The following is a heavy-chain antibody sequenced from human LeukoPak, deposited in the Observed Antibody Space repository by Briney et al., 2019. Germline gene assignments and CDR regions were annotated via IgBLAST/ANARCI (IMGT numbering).Heavy chain of an antibody. J-gene: IGHJ6*02. CDR2: FEPEDGGT. CDR1: GYTLTELS. CDR3: AKGGSNPGRHNSAWGSMDV. D-gene: IGHD3-16*01. Sequence: ASVKVSCKVSGYTLTELSMHWVRQAPGKGLEWMGGFEPEDGGTIYAQKFQGRVTLTEDTSTDTTYMEMSSLRSEDTAVYYCAKGGSNPGRHNSAWGSMDVWGQGTTVTVSS. V-gene: IGHV1-24*01.